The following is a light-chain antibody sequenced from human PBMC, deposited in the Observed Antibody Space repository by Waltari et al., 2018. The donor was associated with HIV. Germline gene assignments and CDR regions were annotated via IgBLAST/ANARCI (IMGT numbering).Light chain of an antibody. CDR2: WAS. CDR1: QSLLYIYNNKNS. J-gene: IGKJ4*01. V-gene: IGKV4-1*01. Sequence: DIVMTQSPDSLAVSLGERATINCKSSQSLLYIYNNKNSLAWYQQKPGQPPKLLIYWASTRESGVPDRFSGSGSGTDFTLTISGLQAEDVAVYYCHQYHDTPLTFGGGTKVEIK. CDR3: HQYHDTPLT.